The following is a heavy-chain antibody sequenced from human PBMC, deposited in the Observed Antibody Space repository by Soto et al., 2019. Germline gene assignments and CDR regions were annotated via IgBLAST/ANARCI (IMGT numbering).Heavy chain of an antibody. D-gene: IGHD3-3*01. V-gene: IGHV3-7*01. CDR1: GFTFSSYW. J-gene: IGHJ6*02. CDR3: ARDLRVRKRRITIFGVVTGFGYGMDV. CDR2: IKQDGSEK. Sequence: GGSLRLSCAASGFTFSSYWMSWVRQAPGKGLEWVANIKQDGSEKYYVDSVKGRFTISRDNAKNSLYLQMNSLRAEDTAVYYCARDLRVRKRRITIFGVVTGFGYGMDVWGQGTTVTVSS.